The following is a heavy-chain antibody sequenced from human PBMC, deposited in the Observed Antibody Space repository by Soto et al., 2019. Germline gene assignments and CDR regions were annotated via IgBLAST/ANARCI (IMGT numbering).Heavy chain of an antibody. CDR1: GFTFSSYG. Sequence: GGSLRLSCAASGFTFSSYGMHWVRQAPGKGLEWVAVIWYDGSNKYYAESVKGRFTISRDNSKNTPHLQMNSLRAEDTAVYYCARGFNWLYYWGQGTLVTVSS. D-gene: IGHD3-9*01. J-gene: IGHJ4*02. CDR3: ARGFNWLYY. CDR2: IWYDGSNK. V-gene: IGHV3-33*01.